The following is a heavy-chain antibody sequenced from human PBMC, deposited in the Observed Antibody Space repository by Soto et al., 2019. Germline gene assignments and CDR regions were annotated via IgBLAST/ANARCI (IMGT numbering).Heavy chain of an antibody. CDR3: ATDQSRYYYGSGSYYNLYYYYGMDV. CDR1: GYTLTELS. CDR2: FDPEDGET. J-gene: IGHJ6*02. Sequence: ASVKVSCKVSGYTLTELSMHWVRQAPGIGLEWMGGFDPEDGETIYAQKFQGRVTMTEDTSTDTAYMELSSLRSEDTAVYYCATDQSRYYYGSGSYYNLYYYYGMDVWGQGTTVTVSS. D-gene: IGHD3-10*01. V-gene: IGHV1-24*01.